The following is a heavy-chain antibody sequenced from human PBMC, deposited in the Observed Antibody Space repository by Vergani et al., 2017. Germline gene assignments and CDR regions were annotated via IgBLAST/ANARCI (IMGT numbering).Heavy chain of an antibody. Sequence: EVQLVESGGGLVQPGGSLRLSCAASGFTFSSYSMNWVRQAPGKGLEWVSYISSSSTIYYADSVKGRFTISRDNAKNSLYLQMNSLRAEDTAVYYCARVVDCSSTSCYFRYYYYMDVWGKGTTVTVSS. V-gene: IGHV3-48*04. CDR1: GFTFSSYS. D-gene: IGHD2-2*01. J-gene: IGHJ6*03. CDR3: ARVVDCSSTSCYFRYYYYMDV. CDR2: ISSSSTI.